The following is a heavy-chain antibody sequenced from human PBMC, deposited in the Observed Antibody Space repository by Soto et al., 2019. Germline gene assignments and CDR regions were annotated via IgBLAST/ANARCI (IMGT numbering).Heavy chain of an antibody. J-gene: IGHJ4*02. CDR3: ARGRHLKDYFDY. CDR1: GGSISSGGYY. V-gene: IGHV4-31*03. Sequence: SETLSLTCTVSGGSISSGGYYWSWIRQHPGKGLEWIGYIYYSGSTYYNPSPKSRVTISVDTSKNQFSLKLSSVTAADTAVYYCARGRHLKDYFDYWGQGTLVTVSS. CDR2: IYYSGST.